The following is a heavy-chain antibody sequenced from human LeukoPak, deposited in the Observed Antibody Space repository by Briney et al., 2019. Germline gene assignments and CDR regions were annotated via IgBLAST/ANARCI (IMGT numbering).Heavy chain of an antibody. CDR2: INHSGST. V-gene: IGHV4-34*01. D-gene: IGHD3-22*01. CDR3: ARPPRFSSDSSGTPSDL. J-gene: IGHJ2*01. CDR1: GGSFSGYY. Sequence: SETLSLTCAVYGGSFSGYYWSWIRQPPGKGLEWIGEINHSGSTNYNPPLKSRVTISVDTSKNQFSLKLSSVTAADTAVYYCARPPRFSSDSSGTPSDLWGRGTLVTVSS.